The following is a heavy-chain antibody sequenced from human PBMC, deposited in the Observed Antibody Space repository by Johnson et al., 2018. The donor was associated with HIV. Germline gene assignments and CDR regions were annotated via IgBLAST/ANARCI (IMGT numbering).Heavy chain of an antibody. D-gene: IGHD2-21*02. CDR3: AKDWDVVVTADDAFDI. CDR1: GFTFSSYG. Sequence: QVQLVESGGGVVQPGGSLRLSCAASGFTFSSYGMHWVRQAPGKGLEWVAFIRYDGSNKYYADSVKGRFTISRDNSKNPLYLQMNSLRAEDTAVYYCAKDWDVVVTADDAFDIWGQGTMVTVSS. CDR2: IRYDGSNK. J-gene: IGHJ3*02. V-gene: IGHV3-30*02.